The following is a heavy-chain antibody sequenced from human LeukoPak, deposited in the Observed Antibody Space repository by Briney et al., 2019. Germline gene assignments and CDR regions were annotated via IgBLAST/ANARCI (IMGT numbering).Heavy chain of an antibody. CDR1: GFTFSTYA. D-gene: IGHD6-13*01. CDR3: AKCHPSQPVPCYFDY. V-gene: IGHV3-23*01. J-gene: IGHJ4*02. CDR2: VSASGAGT. Sequence: QLGGSLRLSCAAPGFTFSTYAMSWVRQAPGKGLEWVSPVSASGAGTYYADPVKGRFSVSRDNSKNTLYLQMDSLIAEDTAVYMCAKCHPSQPVPCYFDYWGQGTLVTVSS.